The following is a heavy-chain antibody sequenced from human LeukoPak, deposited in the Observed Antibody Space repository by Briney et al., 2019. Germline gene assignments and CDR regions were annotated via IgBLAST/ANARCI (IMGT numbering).Heavy chain of an antibody. CDR1: GGSISGSSYY. CDR2: IYYSGST. V-gene: IGHV4-39*01. J-gene: IGHJ4*02. CDR3: ARGSYDVLTGFSTFGEY. Sequence: PSETLSLTCSVSGGSISGSSYYWGWIRQPPGKGLEWIGSIYYSGSTYYNPSLKSLVTVSLDTSKNQFSLKVNSVTAADTAVYYCARGSYDVLTGFSTFGEYWGQGTLLTVSS. D-gene: IGHD3-9*01.